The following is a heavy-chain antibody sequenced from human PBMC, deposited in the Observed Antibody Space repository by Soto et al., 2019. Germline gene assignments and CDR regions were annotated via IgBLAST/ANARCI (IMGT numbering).Heavy chain of an antibody. CDR2: INHSGST. V-gene: IGHV4-34*01. D-gene: IGHD3-3*01. J-gene: IGHJ6*03. CDR1: GGSFSGYY. CDR3: ARVYLSYDFWSGYYSYYYYMDV. Sequence: NPSETLSLTCAAYGGSFSGYYWSWIRQPPGKGLEWIGEINHSGSTNYNPSLKSRVTISVDTSKNQFSLKLSSVTAADTAVYYCARVYLSYDFWSGYYSYYYYMDVWGKGTTVTVSS.